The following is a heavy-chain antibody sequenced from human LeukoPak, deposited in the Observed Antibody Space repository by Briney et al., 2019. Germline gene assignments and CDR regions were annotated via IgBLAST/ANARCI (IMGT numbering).Heavy chain of an antibody. V-gene: IGHV6-1*01. CDR2: TYYRSKWYN. CDR3: AREGELLGFDALDI. CDR1: GDSVSSNSAA. Sequence: SQTLSLTCAISGDSVSSNSAAWNWLRQSPSRGLEWLGRTYYRSKWYNDYAVSVKSRITINPDTSKNQFSLQLNSVTPEDTAVYYCAREGELLGFDALDIWGQGTMVTVSS. D-gene: IGHD3-10*01. J-gene: IGHJ3*02.